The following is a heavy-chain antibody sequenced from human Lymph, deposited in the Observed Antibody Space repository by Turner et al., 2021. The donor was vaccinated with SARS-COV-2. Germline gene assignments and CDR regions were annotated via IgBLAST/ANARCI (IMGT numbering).Heavy chain of an antibody. Sequence: QVQLVESGGGVVQPGRSQRLSCAASGFTFSTYARDWVRQAPGKGLECVAVISYDGSNKYYADSVKGRFTISRDNYKNTLYLQMNSLRAEDTAVYYCARYASCGYFYYGMDVWGQGTTVTVSS. D-gene: IGHD2-8*01. V-gene: IGHV3-30*04. J-gene: IGHJ6*02. CDR2: ISYDGSNK. CDR1: GFTFSTYA. CDR3: ARYASCGYFYYGMDV.